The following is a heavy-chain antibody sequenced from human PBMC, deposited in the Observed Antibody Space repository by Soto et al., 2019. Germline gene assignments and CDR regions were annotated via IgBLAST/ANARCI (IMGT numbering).Heavy chain of an antibody. D-gene: IGHD1-26*01. CDR1: GFSLPTDRVG. CDR3: AHAYGGRSLY. V-gene: IGHV2-5*02. J-gene: IGHJ4*02. CDR2: IYWADSK. Sequence: QITLKESGPTLVKPTQPLTLTCTFSGFSLPTDRVGVGWIRQPPGKALEWLAVIYWADSKTYRPSLKSRLTLTKAPSKNQVALTMTHMAPVDTATYYCAHAYGGRSLYWGQGTLVTVSS.